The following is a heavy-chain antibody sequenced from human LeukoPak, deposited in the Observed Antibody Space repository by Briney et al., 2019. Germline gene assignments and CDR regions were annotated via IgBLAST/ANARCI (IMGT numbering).Heavy chain of an antibody. CDR3: AKGVSSLTFSFDY. V-gene: IGHV3-23*01. J-gene: IGHJ4*02. Sequence: GGSLRLSCAASGFTFSSYAMSWVRQAPGKGLEWVSSISGSSTYYADSVKGRFTISRDNSKNTLYLQMNSLRAEDTAVYYCAKGVSSLTFSFDYWGQGTLMTVSS. CDR2: ISGSST. D-gene: IGHD6-13*01. CDR1: GFTFSSYA.